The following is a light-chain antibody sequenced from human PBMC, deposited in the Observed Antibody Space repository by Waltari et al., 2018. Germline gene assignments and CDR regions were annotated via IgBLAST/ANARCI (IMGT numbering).Light chain of an antibody. CDR3: QQYDYFWS. CDR1: QRSSRN. V-gene: IGKV3-15*01. J-gene: IGKJ1*01. CDR2: GSS. Sequence: EILMTQSPATLSVSPGDTATLSCRARQRSSRNLSWYQQRPGQAPRLLIYGSSTRATGVPARFSGRGSGTDFTLIIRSLQSEDFAVYFCQQYDYFWSFGQGTKVEI.